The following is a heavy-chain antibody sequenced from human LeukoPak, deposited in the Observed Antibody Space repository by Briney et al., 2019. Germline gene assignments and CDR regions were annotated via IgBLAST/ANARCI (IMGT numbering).Heavy chain of an antibody. CDR1: GGTFSSYA. CDR3: ARDGAGGELSLGYYFDY. J-gene: IGHJ4*02. V-gene: IGHV1-69*13. Sequence: SVTVSCKASGGTFSSYAISWVRQAPGQGLEWMGGIIPIFGTANYAQKFQGRVTITADESTSTAYMELSSLRSEDTAVYYCARDGAGGELSLGYYFDYWGQGTLVTVSS. CDR2: IIPIFGTA. D-gene: IGHD3-16*02.